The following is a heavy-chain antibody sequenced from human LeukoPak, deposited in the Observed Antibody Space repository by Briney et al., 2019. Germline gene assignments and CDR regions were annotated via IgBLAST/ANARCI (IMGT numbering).Heavy chain of an antibody. D-gene: IGHD3-22*01. J-gene: IGHJ3*02. CDR1: GFTFDDYA. V-gene: IGHV3-9*01. Sequence: PGGSLRLSCAASGFTFDDYAMHWVRQAPGKGLDWVSGISWNSGSIGYADSVKGRFTISRDNSKNTLYLQMNSLRAEDTAVYYCAREGITMIVVVSQEAFDIWGQGTMVTVSS. CDR3: AREGITMIVVVSQEAFDI. CDR2: ISWNSGSI.